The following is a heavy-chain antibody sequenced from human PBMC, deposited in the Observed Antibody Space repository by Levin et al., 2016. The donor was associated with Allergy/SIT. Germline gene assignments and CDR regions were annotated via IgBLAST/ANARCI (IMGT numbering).Heavy chain of an antibody. V-gene: IGHV3-30*02. CDR2: IQYDGNVK. CDR1: GFTFSTYG. D-gene: IGHD6-6*01. Sequence: SCAASGFTFSTYGMHWVRQAPGKGLEWVTFIQYDGNVKWYADSVKGRFTISRDNAKNSLYLQMNSLRAEDTAVYYCAQNGYSSSFYYYYYGMDVWGQGTTVTVSS. CDR3: AQNGYSSSFYYYYYGMDV. J-gene: IGHJ6*02.